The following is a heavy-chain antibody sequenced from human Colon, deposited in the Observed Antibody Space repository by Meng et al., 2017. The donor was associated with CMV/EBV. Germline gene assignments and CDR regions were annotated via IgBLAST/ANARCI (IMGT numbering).Heavy chain of an antibody. Sequence: GGSLRLSCAASGFSVSDKYMSWVRQAPGKGLEWVSVVHTGGNSYYADSVKGRFTISRDTSKNMIYLQMDSPRAEDTAVYYCARDLRLTGAFDYWGQGTLVTVSS. CDR3: ARDLRLTGAFDY. D-gene: IGHD3-9*01. CDR1: GFSVSDKY. CDR2: VHTGGNS. J-gene: IGHJ4*02. V-gene: IGHV3-53*01.